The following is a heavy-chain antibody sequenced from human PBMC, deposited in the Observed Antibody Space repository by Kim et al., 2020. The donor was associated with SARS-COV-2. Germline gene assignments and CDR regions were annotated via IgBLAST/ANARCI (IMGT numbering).Heavy chain of an antibody. J-gene: IGHJ3*02. V-gene: IGHV5-51*01. D-gene: IGHD2-21*02. CDR3: ARSNPSYCGGDCFLDAFDI. CDR2: IYPGDSDT. CDR1: GYSFTCYW. Sequence: GESLKISCKGSGYSFTCYWIGWVRQMPGKGLEWMGIIYPGDSDTRYSPSFHGQVTISADKSISTAYLLWSSLKASDTVMYYCARSNPSYCGGDCFLDAFDIWGQGTMVTVSS.